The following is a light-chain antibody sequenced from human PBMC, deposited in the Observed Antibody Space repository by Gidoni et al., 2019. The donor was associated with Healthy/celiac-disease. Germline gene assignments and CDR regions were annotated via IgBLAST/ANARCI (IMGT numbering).Light chain of an antibody. CDR3: QQYNSYSWT. V-gene: IGKV1-5*03. Sequence: DIQTTQSPSTLSASVGDRVTITCRASQSISSWLAWYQQKPGKATKLLIYTASSLESGVPSRFSGSGSGTEFTLTISSLQPDDFATYYCQQYNSYSWTFGQGTKVEIK. J-gene: IGKJ1*01. CDR1: QSISSW. CDR2: TAS.